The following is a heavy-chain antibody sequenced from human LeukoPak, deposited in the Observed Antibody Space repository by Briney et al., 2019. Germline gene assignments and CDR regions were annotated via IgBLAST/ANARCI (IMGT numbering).Heavy chain of an antibody. V-gene: IGHV4-59*01. J-gene: IGHJ5*02. CDR2: IYYSGST. CDR1: GGSISSYY. Sequence: PSETLSLTCTVPGGSISSYYWSWIRQPPGKGLEWSGYIYYSGSTNYNPSLKSRVTISVDTSKNQFSLKLSSVTAADTAVYYCARDRSPRSGIAARRGHWFDPWGQGTLVTVSS. D-gene: IGHD6-6*01. CDR3: ARDRSPRSGIAARRGHWFDP.